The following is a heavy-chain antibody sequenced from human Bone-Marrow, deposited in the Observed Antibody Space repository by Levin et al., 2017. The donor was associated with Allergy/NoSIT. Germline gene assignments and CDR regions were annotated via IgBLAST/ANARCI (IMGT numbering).Heavy chain of an antibody. CDR1: GGSISSYY. J-gene: IGHJ5*02. CDR3: ARDLGYCSSTSCYAWFDP. V-gene: IGHV4-59*01. D-gene: IGHD2-2*01. CDR2: IYYSGST. Sequence: RSQTLSLTCSVSGGSISSYYWSWIRQPPGKGLEWIGYIYYSGSTNYNPSLKSRVTISVDTSKNQFSLKLSSVTAADTAVYYCARDLGYCSSTSCYAWFDPWGQGTLVTVSS.